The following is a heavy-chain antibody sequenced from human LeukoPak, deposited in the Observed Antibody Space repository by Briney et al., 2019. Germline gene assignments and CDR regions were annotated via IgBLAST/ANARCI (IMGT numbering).Heavy chain of an antibody. J-gene: IGHJ6*02. Sequence: SQTLSLTCAVSGGSLSSGGYSWSWLRQPPGRGLEWLGEINHSGSTNYNPSLKSRVTISVDTSKNQFSLKLSSVTAADTAVYYCARGWVEQWLALGGFDYYYGMDVWGQGTTVTVSS. CDR2: INHSGST. D-gene: IGHD6-19*01. V-gene: IGHV4-30-2*01. CDR1: GGSLSSGGYS. CDR3: ARGWVEQWLALGGFDYYYGMDV.